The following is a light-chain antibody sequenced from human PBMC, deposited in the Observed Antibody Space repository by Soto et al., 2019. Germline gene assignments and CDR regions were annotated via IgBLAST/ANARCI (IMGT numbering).Light chain of an antibody. J-gene: IGKJ4*01. CDR3: QQTYTTPLT. Sequence: DIQMTQSPSSLSASVGDRVTITCRASQSIRNYLNWYQQKPGKAPKLPIDFASSLQSGVPSRFSGSGSGTDFTLTISSLQPADFATYYCQQTYTTPLTFGGGTKVDIK. CDR2: FAS. V-gene: IGKV1-39*01. CDR1: QSIRNY.